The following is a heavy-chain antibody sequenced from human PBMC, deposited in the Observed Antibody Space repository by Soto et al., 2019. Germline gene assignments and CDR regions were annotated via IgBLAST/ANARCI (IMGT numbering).Heavy chain of an antibody. V-gene: IGHV3-9*01. CDR1: GFTFDDYA. D-gene: IGHD3-10*01. J-gene: IGHJ6*03. CDR3: ARAGAGSGSRKYYYYVDV. CDR2: ISWSSSSI. Sequence: GGSLRLSCAASGFTFDDYAMHWVRQAPGKGLEWVSGISWSSSSIGYADSVKGRFTISRDNAKNSLYLQMNSLRAEDTAVYYCARAGAGSGSRKYYYYVDVWGKGTTVTVSS.